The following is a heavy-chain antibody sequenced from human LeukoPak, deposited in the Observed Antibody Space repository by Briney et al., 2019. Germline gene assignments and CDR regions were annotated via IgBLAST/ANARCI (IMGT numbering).Heavy chain of an antibody. V-gene: IGHV1-24*01. CDR2: FDREDDEA. CDR1: GYSLSELS. CDR3: ATDLPLIVGATTDAFDI. Sequence: ASVKVSCKVSGYSLSELSIRWVRQAPGKGLEWIGGFDREDDEAVYAQKFQGRVTMTEDTSTDTAYMELSSLRSEDTAVYYCATDLPLIVGATTDAFDIWGQGTMVTVSS. D-gene: IGHD1-26*01. J-gene: IGHJ3*02.